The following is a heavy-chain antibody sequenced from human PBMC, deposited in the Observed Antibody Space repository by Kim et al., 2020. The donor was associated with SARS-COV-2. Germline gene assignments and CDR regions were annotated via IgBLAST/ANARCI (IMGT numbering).Heavy chain of an antibody. D-gene: IGHD3-3*01. J-gene: IGHJ4*02. V-gene: IGHV1-3*01. CDR3: ARVRGDYYFDY. CDR2: T. Sequence: TKSSQNIQGRVTITRDTSASTAYMELSSLRSEDTAVYYCARVRGDYYFDYWGQGTLVTVSS.